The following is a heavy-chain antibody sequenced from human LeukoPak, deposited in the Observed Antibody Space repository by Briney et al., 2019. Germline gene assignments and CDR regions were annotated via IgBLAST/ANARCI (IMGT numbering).Heavy chain of an antibody. CDR1: GLSFSSSG. CDR3: ARSILVGAPGDSDI. V-gene: IGHV3-48*03. Sequence: GGSLRLSCAASGLSFSSSGMNWVRQAPGKGPEWVSYISSTGSTIYYADSVKGRFTISRDNDRNVLFLSMSSLRAEDTAVYYTARSILVGAPGDSDIWGHGTLVTVS. CDR2: ISSTGSTI. D-gene: IGHD1-26*01. J-gene: IGHJ3*02.